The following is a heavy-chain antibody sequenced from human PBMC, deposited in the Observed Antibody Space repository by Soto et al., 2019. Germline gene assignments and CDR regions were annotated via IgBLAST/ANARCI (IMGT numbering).Heavy chain of an antibody. Sequence: SVKVSCKASGGTFSSYAISWVRQAPGQGLEWMGGIIPIFGTANYAQKFQGRVTITADESTSTAYMELSSLRSEDTAVYYCARASSSSGTKYYYYYGMDVWGQGTTVTVSS. D-gene: IGHD6-6*01. J-gene: IGHJ6*02. CDR2: IIPIFGTA. CDR1: GGTFSSYA. CDR3: ARASSSSGTKYYYYYGMDV. V-gene: IGHV1-69*13.